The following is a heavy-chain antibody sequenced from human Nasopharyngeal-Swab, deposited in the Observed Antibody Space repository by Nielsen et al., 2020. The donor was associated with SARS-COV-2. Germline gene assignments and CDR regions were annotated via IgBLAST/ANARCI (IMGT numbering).Heavy chain of an antibody. CDR3: AKRESYWYFDL. V-gene: IGHV3-9*01. D-gene: IGHD3-10*01. Sequence: GGSLRLSCAASGFMFGDYAMHWVRQTPGKGLEWVSGTTWNSGIIGYADSVKGRFTISRDNGKKSLYLQMNSLRPEDTAFYYCAKRESYWYFDLWGRGTLVSVSS. CDR1: GFMFGDYA. J-gene: IGHJ2*01. CDR2: TTWNSGII.